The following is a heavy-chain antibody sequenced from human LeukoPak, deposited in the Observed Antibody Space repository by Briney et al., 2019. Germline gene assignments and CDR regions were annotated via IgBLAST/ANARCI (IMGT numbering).Heavy chain of an antibody. Sequence: QPGGSLRLSCAASGFTFSSYAMSWVRQAPGKGLEWVSALSGSGGGTFYADSVKGRFTISRDNSKNTLSLQMNSLRAEDTAIYYCAKNSYCGGDCYSTLDYWGQGTLVTVSS. CDR1: GFTFSSYA. CDR3: AKNSYCGGDCYSTLDY. CDR2: LSGSGGGT. J-gene: IGHJ4*02. V-gene: IGHV3-23*01. D-gene: IGHD2-21*02.